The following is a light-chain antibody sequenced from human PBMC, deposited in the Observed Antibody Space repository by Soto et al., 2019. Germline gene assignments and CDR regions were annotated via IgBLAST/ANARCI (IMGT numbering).Light chain of an antibody. J-gene: IGKJ4*01. CDR1: QSVSSY. CDR2: DAS. V-gene: IGKV3-11*01. CDR3: QQRSNWPST. Sequence: EIVLTQSPATLSLSPGERATLSCRASQSVSSYLAWYQQKPGQAPRLLIYDASNRATGIPARFSGSGSGTDFTLTISSLEPGDFAVYYCQQRSNWPSTFGGGTTVEIK.